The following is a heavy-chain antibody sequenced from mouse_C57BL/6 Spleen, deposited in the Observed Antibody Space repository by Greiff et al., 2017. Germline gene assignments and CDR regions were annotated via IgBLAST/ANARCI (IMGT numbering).Heavy chain of an antibody. D-gene: IGHD3-2*02. Sequence: VQLQQPGAELVRPGSSVKLSCKASGYTFTSYWMDWVKQRPGQGLEWIGNIYPSDSETHYNQKFKDKATLTVDKSASTAYMQLSSLTSEDSAVYYCARRGPAQALDYWGQGTTLTVSS. CDR2: IYPSDSET. V-gene: IGHV1-61*01. CDR1: GYTFTSYW. J-gene: IGHJ2*01. CDR3: ARRGPAQALDY.